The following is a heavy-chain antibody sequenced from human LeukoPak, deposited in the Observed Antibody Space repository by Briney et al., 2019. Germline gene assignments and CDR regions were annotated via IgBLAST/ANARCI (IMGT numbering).Heavy chain of an antibody. V-gene: IGHV4-34*01. CDR1: GGSFSGYY. Sequence: SETLSLTCAVYGGSFSGYYWSWIRQPPGKGLEWIGEINHGGGTNYNPSLKSRVTISVDTSKNQFSLKLSSVTAADTAGYYCARGRLFVVDWGQGTLVTVSS. CDR3: ARGRLFVVD. D-gene: IGHD6-6*01. J-gene: IGHJ4*02. CDR2: INHGGGT.